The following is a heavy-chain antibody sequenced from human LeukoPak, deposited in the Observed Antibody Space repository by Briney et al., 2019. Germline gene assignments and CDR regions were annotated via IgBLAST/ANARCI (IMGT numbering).Heavy chain of an antibody. CDR3: ARDSDSATVTTFGY. Sequence: ASVKVSCKASGYTFTGYYMHWARQAPGQGLEWMGWINPNSGGTNYAQKFQGRVTMTRDTSISTAYMELSRLRSDDTAVYYCARDSDSATVTTFGYWGQGTLVTVSS. CDR2: INPNSGGT. V-gene: IGHV1-2*02. J-gene: IGHJ4*02. CDR1: GYTFTGYY. D-gene: IGHD4-17*01.